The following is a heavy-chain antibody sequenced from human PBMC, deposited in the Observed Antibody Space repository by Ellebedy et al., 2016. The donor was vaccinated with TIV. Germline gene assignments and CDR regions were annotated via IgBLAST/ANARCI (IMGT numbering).Heavy chain of an antibody. D-gene: IGHD3/OR15-3a*01. CDR3: ARYPMTLARGMDV. CDR1: GFTFSSYS. V-gene: IGHV3-21*01. Sequence: GESLKISCAASGFTFSSYSMNWVRQAPGKGLEWVSSISSSSSYIYYGDSVKGRFTISRDNAKNSLYLQMNSLRAEDTALYYCARYPMTLARGMDVWGHGTSVTVSS. J-gene: IGHJ6*02. CDR2: ISSSSSYI.